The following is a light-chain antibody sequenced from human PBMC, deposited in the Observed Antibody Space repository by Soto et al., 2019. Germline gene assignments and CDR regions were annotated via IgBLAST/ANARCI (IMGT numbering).Light chain of an antibody. CDR2: AAS. V-gene: IGKV1-39*01. CDR1: QDISNY. J-gene: IGKJ5*01. CDR3: QQSYSPPPIT. Sequence: IQMTQSPSSLSAXXXXXXXXXXXXSQDISNYLNWYQQKPGKAPALLIYAASSLQSGVPSRFSGSGSGTDFTLTISSLQPEDFATYYCQQSYSPPPITFGQGTRLEIK.